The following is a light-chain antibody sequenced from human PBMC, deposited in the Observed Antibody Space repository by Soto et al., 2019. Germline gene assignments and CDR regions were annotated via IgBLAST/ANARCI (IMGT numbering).Light chain of an antibody. V-gene: IGKV3-15*01. Sequence: DILMTQSPATRSVSPGERATLSCRASQSISSNLGWYQQKPGQAPRLLIYGAYTRATGIPARFSGSGSGTELTLTIRSLQSEDSAVYYWQKYNSWPPITFGQGTLLEIX. CDR2: GAY. CDR3: QKYNSWPPIT. J-gene: IGKJ5*01. CDR1: QSISSN.